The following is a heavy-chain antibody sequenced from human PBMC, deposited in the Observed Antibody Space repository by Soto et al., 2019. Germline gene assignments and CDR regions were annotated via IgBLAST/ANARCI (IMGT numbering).Heavy chain of an antibody. V-gene: IGHV2-5*02. CDR3: ASLPCSGGRCHWFSLSGMDV. J-gene: IGHJ6*02. CDR1: GFSLSTSGVG. D-gene: IGHD2-15*01. CDR2: IYWDDDK. Sequence: QITLKESGPTLVKPTQTLTLTCTFSGFSLSTSGVGVAWIRQPPGKALEWLALIYWDDDKRYRPSLESRLTITNDTSKXXXVXXMTNMDSVDTATYYCASLPCSGGRCHWFSLSGMDVWGQGTTVTVSS.